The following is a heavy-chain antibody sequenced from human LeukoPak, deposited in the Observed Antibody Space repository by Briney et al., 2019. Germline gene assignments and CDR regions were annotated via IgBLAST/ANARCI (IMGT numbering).Heavy chain of an antibody. Sequence: GGSLRLSCAASGFTFSCCGMHWVRQAPGRGLERVAVIWYDGSYKYYADSVKGRFTISRDNSKGTLFLEMNSLRDEETGVYYCARWGIPAAGGIDYWGPGTLVTVSS. J-gene: IGHJ4*02. V-gene: IGHV3-33*01. CDR3: ARWGIPAAGGIDY. CDR1: GFTFSCCG. CDR2: IWYDGSYK. D-gene: IGHD6-13*01.